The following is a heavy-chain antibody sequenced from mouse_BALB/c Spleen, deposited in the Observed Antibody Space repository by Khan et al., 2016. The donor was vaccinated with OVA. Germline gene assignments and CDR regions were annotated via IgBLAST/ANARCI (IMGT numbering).Heavy chain of an antibody. CDR1: GFTFSSYA. V-gene: IGHV5-9-1*01. CDR2: ISSGDTYT. CDR3: ARPPITTVVATSYWFFDV. J-gene: IGHJ1*01. D-gene: IGHD1-1*01. Sequence: EVMLVESGGGLVKPGGSLKLSCAASGFTFSSYAMSWVRQTPEKRLEWVATISSGDTYTYYPDSVKGRFTISRDNAKNTLYLQMRSLRSEDTAMYYCARPPITTVVATSYWFFDVWGAGTTVTVST.